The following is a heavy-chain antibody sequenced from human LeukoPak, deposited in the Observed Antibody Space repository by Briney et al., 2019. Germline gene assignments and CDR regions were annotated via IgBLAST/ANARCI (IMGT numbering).Heavy chain of an antibody. V-gene: IGHV3-64*01. CDR2: ISSNGGST. Sequence: GGSLRLSCAASGFTFSSYAMHWVRQAPGKGLEYVSAISSNGGSTYYANSVKGRFTIFRDNSKNTLYLQMGSLRAEDMAVYYCARGAGYFQHWGQGTLVTVSS. J-gene: IGHJ1*01. CDR1: GFTFSSYA. CDR3: ARGAGYFQH.